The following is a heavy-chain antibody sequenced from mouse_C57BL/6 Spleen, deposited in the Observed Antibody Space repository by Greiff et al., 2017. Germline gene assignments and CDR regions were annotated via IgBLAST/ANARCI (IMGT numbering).Heavy chain of an antibody. J-gene: IGHJ3*01. CDR3: ARVPYCGSAWFAY. D-gene: IGHD1-1*01. CDR1: GYTFTSYW. CDR2: IHPNSGST. V-gene: IGHV1-64*01. Sequence: QVQLKQPGAELVKPGASVKLSCKASGYTFTSYWMHWVKQRPGQGPEWIGMIHPNSGSTNYNEKFKSKATLTVDKSSSTAYMQLSSLTSEDSAVYYCARVPYCGSAWFAYWGQGTLVTVSA.